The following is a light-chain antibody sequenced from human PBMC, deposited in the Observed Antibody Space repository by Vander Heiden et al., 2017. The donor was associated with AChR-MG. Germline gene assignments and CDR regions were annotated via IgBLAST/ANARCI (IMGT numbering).Light chain of an antibody. V-gene: IGKV1-27*01. CDR2: AAS. CDR1: QGISNF. CDR3: QKYNSARLT. Sequence: DIQMTQSPSSLSASVGDTVTIPCRASQGISNFLAWYQQKPGKVPKLLIYAASTLQSGVPSRFSGSGSGTDFTLTISSLQPEDVAIYYCQKYNSARLTFGGGTKVEIK. J-gene: IGKJ4*01.